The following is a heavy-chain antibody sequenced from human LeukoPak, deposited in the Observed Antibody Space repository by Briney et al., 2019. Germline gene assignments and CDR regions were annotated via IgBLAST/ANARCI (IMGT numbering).Heavy chain of an antibody. J-gene: IGHJ6*02. CDR1: GYTLTELS. CDR3: ATDPPYDRHGTYYFGMDV. Sequence: ASVKVSCKVSGYTLTELSMHRVRQAPGKGLEWTGGFDPEDGETIYAQKFQGSVTMTEDTSTDTAYMELSSLRSEDTAVYYCATDPPYDRHGTYYFGMDVWGQGTTVTVSS. CDR2: FDPEDGET. V-gene: IGHV1-24*01. D-gene: IGHD3-22*01.